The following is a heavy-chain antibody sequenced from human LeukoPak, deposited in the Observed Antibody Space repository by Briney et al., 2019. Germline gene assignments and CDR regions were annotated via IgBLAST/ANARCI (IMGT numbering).Heavy chain of an antibody. Sequence: GASVKVSCKASGGTLSHHAVSGVRQAPGQGLEWMGGIIPLFGSTKYTQKFQGRVTITTDESTSAAYMELSSLRSDDTAVYYCARSMENVLSYYMDVWGEGTTVTVSS. D-gene: IGHD2-8*01. CDR3: ARSMENVLSYYMDV. CDR2: IIPLFGST. V-gene: IGHV1-69*05. CDR1: GGTLSHHA. J-gene: IGHJ6*03.